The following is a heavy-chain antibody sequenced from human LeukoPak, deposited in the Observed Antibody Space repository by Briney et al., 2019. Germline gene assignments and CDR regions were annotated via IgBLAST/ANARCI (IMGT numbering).Heavy chain of an antibody. D-gene: IGHD3-22*01. J-gene: IGHJ4*02. CDR3: AREGHTYYYDSSGYVDY. Sequence: GGSLRLSCAASGFTFSSYWMSWVRQAPGKGLEWVSYISSSGSTIYYADSVKGRFTISRDNAKNSLYLQMNSLRAEDTAVYYCAREGHTYYYDSSGYVDYWGQGTLVTVSS. V-gene: IGHV3-48*04. CDR1: GFTFSSYW. CDR2: ISSSGSTI.